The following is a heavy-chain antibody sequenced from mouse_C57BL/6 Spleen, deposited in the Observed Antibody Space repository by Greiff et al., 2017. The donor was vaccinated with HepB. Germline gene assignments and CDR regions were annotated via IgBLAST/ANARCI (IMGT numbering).Heavy chain of an antibody. J-gene: IGHJ3*01. D-gene: IGHD2-10*01. V-gene: IGHV1-42*01. CDR3: ARSGRRAYYSSEGFAY. Sequence: VQLKESGPELVKPGASVKISCKASGYSFTGYYMNWVKQSPEKSLEWIGEINPSTGGTTYNQKFKAKATLTVDKSSSTAYMQLKSLTSEDSAVYYCARSGRRAYYSSEGFAYWGQGTLVTVSA. CDR2: INPSTGGT. CDR1: GYSFTGYY.